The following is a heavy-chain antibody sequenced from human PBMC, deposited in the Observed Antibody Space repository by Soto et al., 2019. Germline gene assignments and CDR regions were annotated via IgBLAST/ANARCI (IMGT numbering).Heavy chain of an antibody. Sequence: QVQLVESGGGLVKPGGSLRLSCAASGFTFSDYYMSWIRQAPGKGLEWVSYISSSGSTIYYADSVKGRFTISRDNAKNSLYLQMNSLRAEDTAVYYCARDNRQWVTTQITDAFDIWGQGTMVTVSS. V-gene: IGHV3-11*01. D-gene: IGHD4-17*01. CDR1: GFTFSDYY. CDR3: ARDNRQWVTTQITDAFDI. J-gene: IGHJ3*02. CDR2: ISSSGSTI.